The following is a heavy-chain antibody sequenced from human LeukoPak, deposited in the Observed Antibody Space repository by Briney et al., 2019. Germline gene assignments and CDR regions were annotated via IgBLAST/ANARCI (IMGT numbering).Heavy chain of an antibody. CDR1: GFTFSFYA. J-gene: IGHJ4*02. CDR3: AKGPASARPYYFDY. D-gene: IGHD2-21*01. CDR2: ITDSGGST. Sequence: PGGSLRLSCAGSGFTFSFYAMSWVRQPPGKGLEWVSAITDSGGSTYHADSVKGRFTISRDNSKNTLYLQMNSLRAEDTAVYFCAKGPASARPYYFDYWGQGTLVTVSS. V-gene: IGHV3-23*01.